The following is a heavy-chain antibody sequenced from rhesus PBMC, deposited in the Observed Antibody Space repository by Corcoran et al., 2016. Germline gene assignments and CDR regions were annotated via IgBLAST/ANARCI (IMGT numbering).Heavy chain of an antibody. CDR2: IGGSSGST. CDR1: GYSISSGYG. CDR3: ARATYNWNERFDY. J-gene: IGHJ4*01. V-gene: IGHV4-127*01. D-gene: IGHD1-7*02. Sequence: QVQLQESGPGLVKPSETLSLTCAVSGYSISSGYGWSWIRQPPGKGLECIGYIGGSSGSTHYNPSLNSRVTISKDTYKNQFSLERSSVTAADTAVYYFARATYNWNERFDYWGQGVLVTVSS.